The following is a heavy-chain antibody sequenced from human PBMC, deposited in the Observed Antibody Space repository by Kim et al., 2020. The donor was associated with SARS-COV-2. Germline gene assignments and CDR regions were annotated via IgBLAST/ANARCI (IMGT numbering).Heavy chain of an antibody. Sequence: ASVKVSCKASGYTFSRYAIHWMRQAPGQRLEWMGWIDAGGGNTKYSQRFKGRVTITRDTSASTTYMELSSLRSEDTGIYYCARGWSATGIDPWGQGTLVTVSS. CDR2: IDAGGGNT. CDR1: GYTFSRYA. J-gene: IGHJ5*02. CDR3: ARGWSATGIDP. V-gene: IGHV1-3*01. D-gene: IGHD2-15*01.